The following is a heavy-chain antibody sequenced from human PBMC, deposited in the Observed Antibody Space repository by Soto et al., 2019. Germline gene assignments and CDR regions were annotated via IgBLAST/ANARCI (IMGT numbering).Heavy chain of an antibody. Sequence: GASVKVSCKASGYTFTSYGISWVRQAPGQGLEWMGWISAYNGNTNYAQKLQGRVTMTTDTSTSTAYMELRSLRSDDTAVYYCARTTMVRGVIHPDYWGQGTLVTVSS. CDR3: ARTTMVRGVIHPDY. CDR2: ISAYNGNT. D-gene: IGHD3-10*01. V-gene: IGHV1-18*01. CDR1: GYTFTSYG. J-gene: IGHJ4*02.